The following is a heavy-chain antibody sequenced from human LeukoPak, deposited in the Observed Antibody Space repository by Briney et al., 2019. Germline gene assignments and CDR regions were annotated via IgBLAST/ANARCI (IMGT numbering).Heavy chain of an antibody. V-gene: IGHV3-23*01. CDR2: ISASGGSP. J-gene: IGHJ4*02. CDR3: AKGDTSWLYVDY. CDR1: GFTFSNYV. D-gene: IGHD2-2*01. Sequence: GGSLRLSCAASGFTFSNYVMSWVRQAPGKGLEWVSSISASGGSPYYAASVKGRFTISRDNSKNTLHLQMNSLRAGDTAVYYCAKGDTSWLYVDYWGQGTLVTVSS.